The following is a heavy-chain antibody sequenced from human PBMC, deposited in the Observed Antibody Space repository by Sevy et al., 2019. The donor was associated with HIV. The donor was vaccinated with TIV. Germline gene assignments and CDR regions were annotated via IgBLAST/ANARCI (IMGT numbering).Heavy chain of an antibody. CDR2: IYYNGHI. Sequence: SETLSLTCTVSGGSITSLYWNWIRQPPGKGLEWIANIYYNGHINYNPSLKSRVTLSLDTSKNQFSLRLSSVTAADPXXXXXXXXXXXGRGYSWGQGTLVTVSS. CDR3: XXXXXXGRGYS. J-gene: IGHJ4*02. CDR1: GGSITSLY. V-gene: IGHV4-59*08.